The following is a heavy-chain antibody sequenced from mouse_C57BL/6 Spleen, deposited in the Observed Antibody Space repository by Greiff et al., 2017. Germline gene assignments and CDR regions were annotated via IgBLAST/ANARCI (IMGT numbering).Heavy chain of an antibody. J-gene: IGHJ3*01. V-gene: IGHV5-6*01. CDR1: GFPFRSYG. CDR3: AREDYAGTWFAY. D-gene: IGHD1-1*02. CDR2: ISSGGSYT. Sequence: EVHLVESGGDLVKPGGSLKLSCAASGFPFRSYGMSWVRQTPDKRLGWVATISSGGSYTYYPDSVKGRFTISRDNAKNTLYLQMSSLKSEDTATYYCAREDYAGTWFAYWGQGTLVTVSA.